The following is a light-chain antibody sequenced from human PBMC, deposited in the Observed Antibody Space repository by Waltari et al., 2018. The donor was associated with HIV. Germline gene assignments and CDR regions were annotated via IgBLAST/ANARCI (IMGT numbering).Light chain of an antibody. CDR3: AAWDTSLSGSVV. V-gene: IGLV1-47*01. Sequence: QSVLTQPPSASGTPGQRVTISCSGSSSNIGSNYVYWYHQLPGTAPNLLIYRNNQRPSGVPDRFSGSKSGTSASLAISGLRSEDEADYYCAAWDTSLSGSVVVGGGTKLTVL. CDR2: RNN. J-gene: IGLJ2*01. CDR1: SSNIGSNY.